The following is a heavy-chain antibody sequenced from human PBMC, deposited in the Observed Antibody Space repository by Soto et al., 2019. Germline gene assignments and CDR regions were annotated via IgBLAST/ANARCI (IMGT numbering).Heavy chain of an antibody. CDR2: IFYSGTT. J-gene: IGHJ4*02. Sequence: SETLSLTCTVSGCSISSGGYYWSWIRHHPGKGLEWIGYIFYSGTTYYNPSLKSRVTISVDTSKNQFSLKLSSVTAADTAVYYCARSVDHWGQGTLVNVSS. V-gene: IGHV4-31*03. CDR1: GCSISSGGYY. CDR3: ARSVDH.